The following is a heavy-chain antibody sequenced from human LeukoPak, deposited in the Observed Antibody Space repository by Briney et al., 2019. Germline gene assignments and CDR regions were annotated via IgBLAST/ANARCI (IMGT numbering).Heavy chain of an antibody. J-gene: IGHJ3*02. CDR1: GFTFSSYA. D-gene: IGHD3-22*01. V-gene: IGHV3-30*04. CDR2: ISYDGSNK. Sequence: GGSLRLSCAASGFTFSSYAMHWVRQAPGKGLEWVAVISYDGSNKYYADSVKGRFTISRDNSKNTLYLQMNSLRAEDTAVYYCARDPVTYYYDSSGGPHDAFDIWGQGTMVTVSS. CDR3: ARDPVTYYYDSSGGPHDAFDI.